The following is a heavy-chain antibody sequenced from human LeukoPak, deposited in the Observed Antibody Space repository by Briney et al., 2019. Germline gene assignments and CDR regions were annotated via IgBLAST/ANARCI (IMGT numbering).Heavy chain of an antibody. J-gene: IGHJ4*02. D-gene: IGHD6-6*01. Sequence: SETLSLTCTVSGASFSSGPYFWGWVRQPPGKGLEWVGSVSDSGRAFYNPSLKSRVTISIDTFKNDFSLRLTSVAAADTAVYYCARAGSSIAARPPDYWGQGTLVIVSS. CDR3: ARAGSSIAARPPDY. CDR1: GASFSSGPYF. V-gene: IGHV4-39*07. CDR2: VSDSGRA.